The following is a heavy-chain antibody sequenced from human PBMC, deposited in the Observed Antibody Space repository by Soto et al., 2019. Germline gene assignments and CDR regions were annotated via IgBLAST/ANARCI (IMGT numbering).Heavy chain of an antibody. CDR2: ISGSGGST. J-gene: IGHJ4*02. CDR3: AEDTTRRGRACDY. D-gene: IGHD1-1*01. CDR1: GFTFSSYA. Sequence: PGGSLRLSCAASGFTFSSYAMSWVRQAPGKGLEWVSAISGSGGSTYYADSVKGRFTISRDNSKNTLYLQMNSLRAEDTAVYYCAEDTTRRGRACDYWGQGTLVTVSS. V-gene: IGHV3-23*01.